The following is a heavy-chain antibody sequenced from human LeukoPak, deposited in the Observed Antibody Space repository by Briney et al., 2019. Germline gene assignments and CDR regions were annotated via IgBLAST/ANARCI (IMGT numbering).Heavy chain of an antibody. CDR1: GFTFSGYA. V-gene: IGHV3-30-3*01. CDR2: ISYDGRNK. CDR3: ARDLSTKYCIDY. D-gene: IGHD2-8*02. Sequence: GGSLRLSCAASGFTFSGYAIHWVRQAPGKGLEWLTFISYDGRNKYYADSVKGRFTISRDNSKNTLYLQMSSLRAEDTAVYYCARDLSTKYCIDYWGQGILVTVSS. J-gene: IGHJ4*02.